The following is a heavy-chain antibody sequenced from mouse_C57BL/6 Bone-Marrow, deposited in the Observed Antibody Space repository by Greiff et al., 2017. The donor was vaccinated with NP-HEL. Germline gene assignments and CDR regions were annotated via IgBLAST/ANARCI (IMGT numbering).Heavy chain of an antibody. CDR1: GFSLTSYG. J-gene: IGHJ4*01. CDR3: SRRALYVSSSYYAMDD. V-gene: IGHV2-2*01. CDR2: IWSGGST. D-gene: IGHD1-1*01. Sequence: QVQLQQSGPGLVQPSQSLSITCTVSGFSLTSYGVHWVRQSPGKGLEWLGVIWSGGSTDYNAAFISRLSISKDNSKSQVFFKMNSLQADDTAIYYCSRRALYVSSSYYAMDDWGQGTSVTVSS.